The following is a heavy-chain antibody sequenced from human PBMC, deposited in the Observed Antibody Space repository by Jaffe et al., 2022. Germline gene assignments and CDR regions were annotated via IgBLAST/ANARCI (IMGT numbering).Heavy chain of an antibody. CDR2: INPSGGST. CDR1: GYTFTSYY. D-gene: IGHD5-12*01. J-gene: IGHJ4*02. CDR3: ARDPSGYDYVTPSSPRESPGRFTYYFDY. Sequence: QVQLVQSGAEVKKPGASVKVSCKASGYTFTSYYMHWVRQAPGQGLEWMGIINPSGGSTSYAQKFQGRVTMTRDTSTSTVYMELSSLRSEDTAVYYCARDPSGYDYVTPSSPRESPGRFTYYFDYWGQGTLVTVSS. V-gene: IGHV1-46*01.